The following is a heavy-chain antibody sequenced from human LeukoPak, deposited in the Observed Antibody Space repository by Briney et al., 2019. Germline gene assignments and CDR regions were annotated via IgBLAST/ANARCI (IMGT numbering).Heavy chain of an antibody. CDR3: SYGANFYFDL. CDR2: IKSQYDGGTT. D-gene: IGHD4/OR15-4a*01. J-gene: IGHJ2*01. V-gene: IGHV3-15*07. CDR1: GFTLRNIF. Sequence: GGSLRLSCAVSGFTLRNIFLNWVRQAPGKGPEWVGRIKSQYDGGTTDYAAPVKGRFSISRDDSKSSLFLQMSSLKAEDTAVYYCSYGANFYFDLWGRGTLITVSS.